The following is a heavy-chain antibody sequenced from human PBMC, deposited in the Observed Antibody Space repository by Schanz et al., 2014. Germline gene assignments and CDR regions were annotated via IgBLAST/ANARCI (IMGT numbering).Heavy chain of an antibody. J-gene: IGHJ4*02. V-gene: IGHV3-21*04. CDR2: VSRSTPDI. CDR3: ARIGGSVFDY. Sequence: VQLVESGGGVVQPGRSLRLSCAASGFTFSSYGMHWVRQAPGKGLEWVSYVSRSTPDIYYADSVKGRFTISRDNSKNTLFLQMNSLRAEDTAVYYCARIGGSVFDYWAQGTPVTVSS. D-gene: IGHD3-10*01. CDR1: GFTFSSYG.